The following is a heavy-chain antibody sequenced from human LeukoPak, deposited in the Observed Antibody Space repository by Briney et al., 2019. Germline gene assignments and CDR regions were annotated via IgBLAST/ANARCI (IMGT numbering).Heavy chain of an antibody. CDR1: GGSISSGDYY. Sequence: PSETLSLTCTVSGGSISSGDYYWSWIRQPPGKGLEWIGYIYYSGSTYYNPSLKSRVTISVDTSKNQFSLKLSSVTAADTAVYYCARQRTTFGGVISIFDYWGQGTLVTVSS. V-gene: IGHV4-30-4*01. D-gene: IGHD3-16*02. J-gene: IGHJ4*02. CDR3: ARQRTTFGGVISIFDY. CDR2: IYYSGST.